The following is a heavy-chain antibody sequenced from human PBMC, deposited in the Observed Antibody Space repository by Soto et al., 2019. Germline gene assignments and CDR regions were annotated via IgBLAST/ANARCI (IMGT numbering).Heavy chain of an antibody. V-gene: IGHV3-74*01. D-gene: IGHD3-22*01. CDR2: IDSGGRTT. CDR3: VRFGTYYDTSGFLF. CDR1: GVTFSNHW. Sequence: PGGSLRLSCAASGVTFSNHWMHWVRQAPGKGLMWVSRIDSGGRTTNYADSVKGRFIISRDNSKNTLYLQMNTLRAEDTAVYYCVRFGTYYDTSGFLFWGQGALVTVSS. J-gene: IGHJ4*02.